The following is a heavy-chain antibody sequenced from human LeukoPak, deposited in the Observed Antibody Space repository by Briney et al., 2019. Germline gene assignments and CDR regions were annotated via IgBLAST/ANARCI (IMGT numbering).Heavy chain of an antibody. CDR1: GGTFSSYA. D-gene: IGHD2-15*01. J-gene: IGHJ2*01. V-gene: IGHV1-69*01. CDR2: IIPIFGTA. CDR3: AREGDCSGGSRPYWYFDL. Sequence: ASVKVSCKASGGTFSSYAISWVRQAPGQGLEWMGGIIPIFGTANYAQKFQGRVTITADESTSTAYMELSSLRSEDTAVYYCAREGDCSGGSRPYWYFDLWGRGTLVTVSS.